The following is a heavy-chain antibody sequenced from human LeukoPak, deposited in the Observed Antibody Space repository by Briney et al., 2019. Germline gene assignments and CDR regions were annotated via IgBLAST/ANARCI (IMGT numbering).Heavy chain of an antibody. CDR2: ISYDGSNK. J-gene: IGHJ4*02. Sequence: GSLILSCAASGFTFSSYAMHWVRQAPGKGLEWVAVISYDGSNKYYADSVKGRFTISRDNSKNTLYLQMNSLRAEDTAVYYCARESGLYSSGWYPYYFDYWGQGTLVTVSS. V-gene: IGHV3-30*04. CDR1: GFTFSSYA. D-gene: IGHD6-19*01. CDR3: ARESGLYSSGWYPYYFDY.